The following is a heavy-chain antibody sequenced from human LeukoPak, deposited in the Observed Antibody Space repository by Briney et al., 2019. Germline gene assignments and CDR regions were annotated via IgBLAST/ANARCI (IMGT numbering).Heavy chain of an antibody. D-gene: IGHD2-2*01. J-gene: IGHJ4*02. CDR2: MSYDGINK. CDR3: SKTPGDCSATSCPGAD. Sequence: GGSLTLSCAASGFTFSSFAMHWVRQAPGKGLEWVAAMSYDGINKYYADSVKGRFTISRDNSKYTLYMQMNSLRAEDTALYYCSKTPGDCSATSCPGADWGQGTLVTVSS. V-gene: IGHV3-30*18. CDR1: GFTFSSFA.